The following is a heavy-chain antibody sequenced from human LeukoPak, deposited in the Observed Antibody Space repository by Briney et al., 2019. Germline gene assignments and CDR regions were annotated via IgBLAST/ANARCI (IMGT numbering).Heavy chain of an antibody. V-gene: IGHV4-30-4*08. Sequence: PSETLSLTCTVSGGSISSGDYYWSWIRQPPGKGLEWIGYIYYSGSTYYNPSLKSRVTISVDTSKNQFSLKLSPVTAADTAVYYCARVPTTYCTNGVCYYFDYWGQGTLVTVSS. D-gene: IGHD2-8*01. CDR2: IYYSGST. CDR1: GGSISSGDYY. J-gene: IGHJ4*02. CDR3: ARVPTTYCTNGVCYYFDY.